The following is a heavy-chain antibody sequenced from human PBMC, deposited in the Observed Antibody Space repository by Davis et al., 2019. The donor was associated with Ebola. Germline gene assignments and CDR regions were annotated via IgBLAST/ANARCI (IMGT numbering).Heavy chain of an antibody. CDR3: SRVYYGMDV. CDR1: GFTFSSYA. V-gene: IGHV3-9*01. CDR2: ISWNSGSI. Sequence: SLKISCAASGFTFSSYAMSWVRQAPGKGLEWVSGISWNSGSIGYADSVKGRFTISRDNAKNSLYLQMNSLRAEDTALYYCSRVYYGMDVWGQGTTVTVSS. J-gene: IGHJ6*02.